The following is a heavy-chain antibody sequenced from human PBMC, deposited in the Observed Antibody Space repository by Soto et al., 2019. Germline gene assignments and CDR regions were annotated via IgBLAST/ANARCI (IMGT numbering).Heavy chain of an antibody. CDR2: TSSSSSSI. Sequence: DVQLVESGGGLVQPGGSLRLSCAASGFTFRSYNMNWVRQAPGKGLDWLSYTSSSSSSIYYADSVKGRFTISRDNAKNTRYMQMNSLRDDDTAMYYCARGGTIAVTTSEDYWGQGTLVNVSS. D-gene: IGHD4-17*01. J-gene: IGHJ4*01. V-gene: IGHV3-48*02. CDR1: GFTFRSYN. CDR3: ARGGTIAVTTSEDY.